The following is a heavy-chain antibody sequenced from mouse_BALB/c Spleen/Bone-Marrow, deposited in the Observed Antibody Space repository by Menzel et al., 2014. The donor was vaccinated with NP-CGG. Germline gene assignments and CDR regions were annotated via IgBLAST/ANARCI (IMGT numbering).Heavy chain of an antibody. CDR3: AREWTARAVDY. Sequence: SGAELVRPGTSVKVSCKASGYAFTNYLIDWVKQRPGQGLEWIGVINPGSGGANYNEKFKGKATLTADKSSSTAYMQLSSLTSDDSAVYFCAREWTARAVDYWGQGTTLTVSS. CDR1: GYAFTNYL. V-gene: IGHV1-54*01. J-gene: IGHJ2*01. CDR2: INPGSGGA. D-gene: IGHD3-2*01.